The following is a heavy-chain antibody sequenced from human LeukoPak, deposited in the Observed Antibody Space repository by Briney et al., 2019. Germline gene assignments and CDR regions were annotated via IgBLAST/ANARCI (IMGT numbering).Heavy chain of an antibody. J-gene: IGHJ3*02. CDR1: GGSISSGGYY. V-gene: IGHV4-31*03. CDR2: IYYSGST. Sequence: SETLSLTRTVSGGSISSGGYYWSWIRQHPGKGLEWIGYIYYSGSTYYNPSLKSRVTISVDTSKNQFSLKLSSVTAADTAVYYCARDNEGVDAFDIWGQGTMVTVSS. D-gene: IGHD2-8*01. CDR3: ARDNEGVDAFDI.